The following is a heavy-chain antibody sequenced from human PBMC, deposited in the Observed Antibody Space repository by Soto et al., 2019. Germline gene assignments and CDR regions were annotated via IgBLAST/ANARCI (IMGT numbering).Heavy chain of an antibody. V-gene: IGHV1-3*01. CDR2: INGGNGNT. Sequence: QVQFVQSGAEVKKPGASVKVSCKASGYSFTNYGIHWVRQAPGQRLEWMGWINGGNGNTKYSQKCQGRVTITRDTSASTAYMELSSLRSEDTAVYYCARDPWGGAVDAFDIWGQGTMVSVSS. D-gene: IGHD3-10*01. CDR3: ARDPWGGAVDAFDI. CDR1: GYSFTNYG. J-gene: IGHJ3*02.